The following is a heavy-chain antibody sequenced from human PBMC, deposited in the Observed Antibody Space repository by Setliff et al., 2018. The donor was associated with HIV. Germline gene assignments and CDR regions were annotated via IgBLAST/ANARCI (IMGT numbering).Heavy chain of an antibody. CDR2: IYYSGRA. CDR1: GGSISSGGYY. V-gene: IGHV4-39*01. J-gene: IGHJ4*02. Sequence: SETLSLTCTVSGGSISSGGYYWGWIRQPPGKGLEWIGTIYYSGRAYYNPSLKSRVTVSVDTSKNKFSLKLSSVTAADTAVYYCARGTKGIQLWYTLFFDYWGQGTRVTVSS. CDR3: ARGTKGIQLWYTLFFDY. D-gene: IGHD5-18*01.